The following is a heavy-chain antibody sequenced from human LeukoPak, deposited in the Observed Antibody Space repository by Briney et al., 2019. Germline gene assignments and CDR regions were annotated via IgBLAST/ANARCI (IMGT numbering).Heavy chain of an antibody. D-gene: IGHD1-7*01. J-gene: IGHJ4*02. CDR2: IIAYNGNT. CDR1: GYTFTSYG. Sequence: ASVKVSCKASGYTFTSYGISWVRQAPGQGLEGMGWIIAYNGNTNYPQKLQCRVTMTTDTSTSTAYMELRSLRSDDTAVYYCARVDWNYASRMLSYWGQGTLVTVSS. V-gene: IGHV1-18*01. CDR3: ARVDWNYASRMLSY.